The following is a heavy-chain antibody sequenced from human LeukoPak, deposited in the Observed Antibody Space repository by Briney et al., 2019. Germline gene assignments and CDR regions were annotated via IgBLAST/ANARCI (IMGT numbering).Heavy chain of an antibody. J-gene: IGHJ3*02. CDR2: ISSSSTTI. CDR3: ARDPLSDAFDI. V-gene: IGHV3-48*04. CDR1: GFTFSTYS. Sequence: GGSLRPSCAASGFTFSTYSMNWVRQAPGKGLEWVSYISSSSTTIYYADSVKGRFTISRDNAKNSLYLQMNSLRAEDTAVYYCARDPLSDAFDIWGQGTMVTVSS.